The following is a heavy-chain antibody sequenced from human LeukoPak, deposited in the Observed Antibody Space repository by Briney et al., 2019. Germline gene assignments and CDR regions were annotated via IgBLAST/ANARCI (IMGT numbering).Heavy chain of an antibody. CDR2: MNPNSGNT. V-gene: IGHV1-8*01. J-gene: IGHJ4*02. Sequence: GASVKVSCKASGYTFTSYDINWVRQAPGQGLEWMGWMNPNSGNTGYAQDFQGRVTMTRNTSISTAYMELSSLRSEDTAVYYCARGFRRIAARSFGYWGQGTLVTVSS. CDR1: GYTFTSYD. D-gene: IGHD6-6*01. CDR3: ARGFRRIAARSFGY.